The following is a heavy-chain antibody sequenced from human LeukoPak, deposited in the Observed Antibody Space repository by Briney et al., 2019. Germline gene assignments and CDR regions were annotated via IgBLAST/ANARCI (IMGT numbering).Heavy chain of an antibody. CDR3: AKKAVGDWDEYYYYYYYMDV. Sequence: GGSLRLSCAASGFTFSDYYMSWIRQAPGKGLEWVSYISSSGSTIYYADSVKGRFTISRDNSKNTLYLQMNSLRAEDTAVYYCAKKAVGDWDEYYYYYYYMDVWGKGTTVTISS. CDR1: GFTFSDYY. V-gene: IGHV3-11*01. D-gene: IGHD3-10*01. J-gene: IGHJ6*03. CDR2: ISSSGSTI.